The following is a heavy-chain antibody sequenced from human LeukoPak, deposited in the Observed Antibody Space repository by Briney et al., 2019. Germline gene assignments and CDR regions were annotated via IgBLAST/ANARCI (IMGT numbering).Heavy chain of an antibody. D-gene: IGHD3-3*01. CDR2: ISAYNGNT. J-gene: IGHJ3*02. CDR1: GYTFTSYG. CDR3: AKDAYPQIFWSGYIHREFDAFDI. Sequence: ASVKVSCKASGYTFTSYGISWVRQAPGQGLEWMGWISAYNGNTNYAQKLQGRVTMTTDTSTSTAYMELRSLRSDDTAVYYCAKDAYPQIFWSGYIHREFDAFDIWGQGTMVTVSS. V-gene: IGHV1-18*01.